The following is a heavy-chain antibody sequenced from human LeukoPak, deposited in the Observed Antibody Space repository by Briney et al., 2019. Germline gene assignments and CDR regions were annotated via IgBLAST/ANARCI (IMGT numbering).Heavy chain of an antibody. CDR1: GFTFSNFN. D-gene: IGHD1-26*01. Sequence: KSGGSLRLSCAASGFTFSNFNMNWVRQAPGKGLEWVSSISSSSISIYYADSVKGRFTISRDNAKNSLYLQMNSLRAEDTAVYYCATDLVGTIQWGFDYWGQGTLVTVSS. V-gene: IGHV3-21*01. J-gene: IGHJ4*02. CDR2: ISSSSISI. CDR3: ATDLVGTIQWGFDY.